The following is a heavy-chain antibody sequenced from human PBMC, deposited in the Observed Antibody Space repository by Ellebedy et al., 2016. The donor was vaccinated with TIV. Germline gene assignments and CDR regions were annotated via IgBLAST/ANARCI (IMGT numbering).Heavy chain of an antibody. V-gene: IGHV3-33*01. CDR3: ARYRGYSGYVTMYV. D-gene: IGHD5-12*01. CDR2: IWSDGSKK. CDR1: GFPFRSYG. J-gene: IGHJ6*02. Sequence: GESLKISCAASGFPFRSYGMHWVRQAPGKGLEWVAVIWSDGSKKYYADSVKGRFTISRDNSKNTLYLQLDSLTAEDTAMYYCARYRGYSGYVTMYVWGQGTTVTVSS.